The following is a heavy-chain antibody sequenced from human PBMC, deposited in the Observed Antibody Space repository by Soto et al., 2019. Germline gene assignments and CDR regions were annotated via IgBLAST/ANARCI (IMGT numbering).Heavy chain of an antibody. CDR1: GFTFSSYE. D-gene: IGHD3-22*01. CDR2: ISSSTNTM. J-gene: IGHJ5*02. V-gene: IGHV3-48*03. CDR3: ARGVYDSNGYSYP. Sequence: PGGSLRLSCAASGFTFSSYEMNWVRRAPGKGLEWISYISSSTNTMYYADSVKGRLTISRDNAKNSLYLQMNSLRAEDTAVYYCARGVYDSNGYSYPWGQGTLVTVSS.